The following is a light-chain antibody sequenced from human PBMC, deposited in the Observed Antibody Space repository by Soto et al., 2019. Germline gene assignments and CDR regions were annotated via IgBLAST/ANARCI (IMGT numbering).Light chain of an antibody. CDR1: QRVNSNY. V-gene: IGKV3-20*01. J-gene: IGKJ1*01. CDR2: GAS. Sequence: DIFLTQSPGTLSVSPGERVTLSCRASQRVNSNYLAWCQQEPGQAPRLLIYGASNRATGIPDRFSGSGSGTDFTLTISSLEPGDFAVYYCHQYGSSPRTFGQGTKVDIK. CDR3: HQYGSSPRT.